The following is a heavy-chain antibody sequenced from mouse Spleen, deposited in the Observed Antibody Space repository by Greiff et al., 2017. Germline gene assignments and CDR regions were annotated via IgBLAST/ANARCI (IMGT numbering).Heavy chain of an antibody. J-gene: IGHJ4*01. V-gene: IGHV1-76*01. CDR2: IYPGSGNT. Sequence: QVQLKESGAELVRPGASVKLSCKASGYTFTDYYINWVKQRPGQGLEWIARIYPGSGNTYYNEKFKGKATLTAEKSSSTAYMQLSSLTSEDSAVYFCARWDYGNYPFYAMDYWGQGTSVTVSS. CDR3: ARWDYGNYPFYAMDY. CDR1: GYTFTDYY. D-gene: IGHD2-1*01.